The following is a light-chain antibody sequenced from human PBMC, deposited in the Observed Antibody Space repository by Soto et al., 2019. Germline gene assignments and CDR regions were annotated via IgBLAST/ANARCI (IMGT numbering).Light chain of an antibody. CDR1: QSVSKY. Sequence: IVLTQSPATLSLSPGERATLSCRASQSVSKYLAWYQQKPGQAPRLLIHDASNRATGIPARFSGSGSGTDFTLTISSLEPEDFGVYYCQQRSNWPQITFGGGTKVEIK. CDR2: DAS. J-gene: IGKJ4*01. V-gene: IGKV3-11*01. CDR3: QQRSNWPQIT.